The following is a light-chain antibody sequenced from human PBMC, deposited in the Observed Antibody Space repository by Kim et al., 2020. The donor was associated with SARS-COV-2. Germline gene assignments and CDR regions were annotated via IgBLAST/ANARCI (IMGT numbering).Light chain of an antibody. CDR3: CSYAGTYTWV. CDR1: SSDVGAYDY. V-gene: IGLV2-11*01. CDR2: TVT. Sequence: QSALTQSRSVSGSPGQSVTISCTGTSSDVGAYDYVSWYQQHPGKAPKLMIYTVTRRPSGVPDRFSGSKSGDTASLTISGLQAEDEADYFCCSYAGTYTWVFGGGTKLTVL. J-gene: IGLJ3*02.